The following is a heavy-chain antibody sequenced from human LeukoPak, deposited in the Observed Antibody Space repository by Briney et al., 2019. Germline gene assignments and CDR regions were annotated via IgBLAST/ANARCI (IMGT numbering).Heavy chain of an antibody. Sequence: SETLSLTCTVSGGSISSYYWSWIRQPPGKGLEWIGYIYYSGSTNYNPSLKSRVTTSVDTSKNQFSLKLSSVTAADTAVYYCARGPYCSGTSCWDYYYGMDVWGQGTTVTVSS. D-gene: IGHD2-2*01. V-gene: IGHV4-59*12. J-gene: IGHJ6*02. CDR2: IYYSGST. CDR3: ARGPYCSGTSCWDYYYGMDV. CDR1: GGSISSYY.